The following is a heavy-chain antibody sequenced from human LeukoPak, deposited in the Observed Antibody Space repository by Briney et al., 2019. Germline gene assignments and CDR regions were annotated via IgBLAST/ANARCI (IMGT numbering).Heavy chain of an antibody. CDR2: IYYSGST. CDR1: GGSISSYY. CDR3: ARDSISAYYGSGSYYQDY. Sequence: SETLSLTCTVSGGSISSYYWSWIRQPPGKGLEWIGYIYYSGSTNYNPSLKSRVTISVDTSKNQFSLKLSSVTAADTAVYYCARDSISAYYGSGSYYQDYWGQGTLVTVSS. V-gene: IGHV4-59*01. D-gene: IGHD3-10*01. J-gene: IGHJ4*02.